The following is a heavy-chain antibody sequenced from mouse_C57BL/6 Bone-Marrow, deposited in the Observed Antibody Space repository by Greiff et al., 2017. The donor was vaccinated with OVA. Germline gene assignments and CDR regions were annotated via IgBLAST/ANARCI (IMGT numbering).Heavy chain of an antibody. CDR2: IRSKSNNYAT. CDR1: GFSFNTYA. J-gene: IGHJ2*01. V-gene: IGHV10-1*01. D-gene: IGHD1-1*01. Sequence: EVQLQQSGGGLVQPKGSLKLSCAASGFSFNTYAMNWVRQAPGKGLEWVARIRSKSNNYATYYADSVKDRFTISRDDSESMLYLQMNNLKTEDTAMYYCVRQGYYYGSSFDYWGQGTTLTVSS. CDR3: VRQGYYYGSSFDY.